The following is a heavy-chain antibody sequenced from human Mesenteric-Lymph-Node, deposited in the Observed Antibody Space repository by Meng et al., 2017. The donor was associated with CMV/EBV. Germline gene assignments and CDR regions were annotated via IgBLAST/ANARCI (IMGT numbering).Heavy chain of an antibody. CDR3: ARSPGHWSLDY. CDR1: GGSITSDYW. CDR2: ISHNGYT. J-gene: IGHJ4*02. V-gene: IGHV4-4*02. Sequence: SETLSLTCAVSGGSITSDYWRSWVRQPPGKGLEWIGEISHNGYTKFNPSLQSRVTISTDKTENHFSLILTSVTAADTGVYFCARSPGHWSLDYWGQGTLVTVSS. D-gene: IGHD2-8*02.